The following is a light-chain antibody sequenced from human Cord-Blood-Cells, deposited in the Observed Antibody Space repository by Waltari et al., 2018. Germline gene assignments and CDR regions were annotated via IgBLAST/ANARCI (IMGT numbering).Light chain of an antibody. CDR3: QQYYSTPLT. V-gene: IGKV4-1*01. CDR2: WAY. J-gene: IGKJ4*01. Sequence: DIVMTQSPDSLAVSLGDRAPINCKSSQSVLYSSNNKNYLAGYQQKPGQPPKLLIYWAYNRESGVPDRFSGSGSGTDFTLTISSLQAEDVAVYYCQQYYSTPLTFGGGTKVEIK. CDR1: QSVLYSSNNKNY.